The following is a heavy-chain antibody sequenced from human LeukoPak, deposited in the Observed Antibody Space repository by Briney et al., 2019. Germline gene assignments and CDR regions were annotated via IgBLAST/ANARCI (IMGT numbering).Heavy chain of an antibody. CDR1: GASISTYY. CDR2: IYASGNT. Sequence: PSETLSLTCTISGASISTYYWSWIRQPAGKGLEWIRRIYASGNTYKNPSLESRVTMSVDTSNNQFTLNLTSVTGADTAMYYCVKDGPLGSDFWGQGTQVTVSS. CDR3: VKDGPLGSDF. V-gene: IGHV4-4*07. D-gene: IGHD2-15*01. J-gene: IGHJ4*02.